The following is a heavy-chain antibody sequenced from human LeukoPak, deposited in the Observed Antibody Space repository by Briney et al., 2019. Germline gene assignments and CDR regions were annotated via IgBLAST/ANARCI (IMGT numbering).Heavy chain of an antibody. D-gene: IGHD6-19*01. Sequence: PSETLSLTCTVSGGSISSYYWSWIRQPPGKGLEWIGYIYYSGSTNYNPSLKSRVTISVDASKNQFSLKLTSVTAADTAVYYCARDRSVAGTTEFDYWGQGTLVTVSS. CDR2: IYYSGST. CDR3: ARDRSVAGTTEFDY. CDR1: GGSISSYY. J-gene: IGHJ4*02. V-gene: IGHV4-59*01.